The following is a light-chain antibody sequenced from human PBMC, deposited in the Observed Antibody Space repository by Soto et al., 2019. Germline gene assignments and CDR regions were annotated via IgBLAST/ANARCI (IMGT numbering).Light chain of an antibody. V-gene: IGLV2-8*01. J-gene: IGLJ3*02. CDR3: SSYAASNILV. CDR2: EVS. CDR1: SSDVGGYNY. Sequence: QSALTQPPSASGSPGQSVTISCTGTSSDVGGYNYVSWYQQHPGKAPKLMIYEVSKRPSGVPDRFSGSKSGNTAPLTVSGLQAEDEADYYCSSYAASNILVFGGGTNLPVL.